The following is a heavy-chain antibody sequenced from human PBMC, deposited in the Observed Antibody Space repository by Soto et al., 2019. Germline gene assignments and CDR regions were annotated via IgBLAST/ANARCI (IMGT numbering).Heavy chain of an antibody. CDR3: ARGRGTTVTYYFDY. CDR2: IYYSGSA. CDR1: GGSISSGGYY. V-gene: IGHV4-31*03. Sequence: SETLSLTCTVSGGSISSGGYYWSWIRQHPGKGLEWIGYIYYSGSAYYNPSLKSRVTISVDTSKNQFSLKLSSVTAADTAVYYCARGRGTTVTYYFDYWGQGTLVTVSS. J-gene: IGHJ4*02. D-gene: IGHD4-17*01.